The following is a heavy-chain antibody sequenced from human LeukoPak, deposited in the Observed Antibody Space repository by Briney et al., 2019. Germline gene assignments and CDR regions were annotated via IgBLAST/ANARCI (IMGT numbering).Heavy chain of an antibody. CDR3: AREDWDYYYYGMDV. Sequence: SETLSLTCTVSGGSISSGGYYWSWIRQHPGKGLEWIGYIYYSGSTYYNPSLKSRVTISVDTSKNQFSLKLSSVTAADTAVYYCAREDWDYYYYGMDVWGQGTTVTVSS. J-gene: IGHJ6*02. D-gene: IGHD3-9*01. CDR2: IYYSGST. CDR1: GGSISSGGYY. V-gene: IGHV4-31*03.